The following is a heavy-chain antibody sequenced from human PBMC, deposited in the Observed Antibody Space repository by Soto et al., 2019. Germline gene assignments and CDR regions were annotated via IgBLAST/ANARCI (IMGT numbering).Heavy chain of an antibody. Sequence: EVQLLESGGDLVQPGGSLRLSCTASGFTFSSYAMTWVRQAPGKGLEWVSSINNGGVATYYADSVKGRFTISRDNSKNTLYLQMNSLRAEDTAVYYCAKERGAVRPEYYLDYWGQGTLLTVSS. J-gene: IGHJ4*02. D-gene: IGHD6-6*01. CDR2: INNGGVAT. CDR1: GFTFSSYA. V-gene: IGHV3-23*01. CDR3: AKERGAVRPEYYLDY.